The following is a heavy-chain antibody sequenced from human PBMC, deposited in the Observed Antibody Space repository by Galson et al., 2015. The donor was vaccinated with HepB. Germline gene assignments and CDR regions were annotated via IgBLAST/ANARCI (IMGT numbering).Heavy chain of an antibody. V-gene: IGHV1-18*01. CDR3: ARDDPIAAAGTVPPDPPHFDY. Sequence: SVTVSCKASGYTFTSYGISWVRQAPGQGLEWMGWISAYNGNTNYAQKLQGRVTMTTDTSTSTAYMELRSLRSDDTAVYYCARDDPIAAAGTVPPDPPHFDYWGQGTLVTVSS. CDR2: ISAYNGNT. D-gene: IGHD6-13*01. CDR1: GYTFTSYG. J-gene: IGHJ4*02.